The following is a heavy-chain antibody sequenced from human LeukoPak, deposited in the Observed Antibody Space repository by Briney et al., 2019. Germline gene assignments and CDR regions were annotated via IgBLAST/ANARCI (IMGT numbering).Heavy chain of an antibody. CDR1: GFTFSSYW. Sequence: GGSLRLSCAASGFTFSSYWMHCVRQAPGKGLVWVSRINSDGISTSYADSVKGRFTISRDNAKNTLYLQMNSLRAEDTAVYYCARDRIEYTYGTGFDYWGQGTLVTVSS. V-gene: IGHV3-74*01. D-gene: IGHD3-10*01. CDR3: ARDRIEYTYGTGFDY. CDR2: INSDGIST. J-gene: IGHJ4*02.